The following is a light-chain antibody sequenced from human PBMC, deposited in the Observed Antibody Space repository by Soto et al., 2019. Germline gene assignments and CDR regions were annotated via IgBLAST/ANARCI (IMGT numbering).Light chain of an antibody. CDR1: SSDVGGYDY. Sequence: QSVLTQPRSVSGSPGQSVTISCTGTSSDVGGYDYVSWYQQHPGKAPKLMIYDVTKRPSGVPDRFSGSRSGNTVSLTISGLQAEDDADYYCCSYAGTYTFYVFGTGTKVT. CDR3: CSYAGTYTFYV. J-gene: IGLJ1*01. CDR2: DVT. V-gene: IGLV2-11*01.